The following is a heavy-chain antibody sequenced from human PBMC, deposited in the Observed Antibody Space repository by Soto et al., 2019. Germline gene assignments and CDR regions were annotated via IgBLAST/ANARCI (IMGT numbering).Heavy chain of an antibody. CDR1: GGSISSYY. J-gene: IGHJ4*02. CDR3: ASFTVHYYDSSGYHN. CDR2: IYTSGST. D-gene: IGHD3-22*01. Sequence: PSETLSLTCSVSGGSISSYYWSWIRQPAGKGLEWIGRIYTSGSTNYNPSLKSRVTMSVDTSKNQFSLKLSSVTAADTAVYYCASFTVHYYDSSGYHNWGQGNLVTVSS. V-gene: IGHV4-4*07.